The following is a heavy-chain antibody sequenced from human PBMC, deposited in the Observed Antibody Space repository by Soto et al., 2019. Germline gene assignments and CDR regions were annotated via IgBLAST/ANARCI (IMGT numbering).Heavy chain of an antibody. V-gene: IGHV3-15*01. CDR1: GFTFKTAW. D-gene: IGHD1-26*01. CDR3: ATDLPTEGAGEFDY. J-gene: IGHJ4*02. CDR2: VTTGGPT. Sequence: GGSLRLSCVASGFTFKTAWMAWVRQAPGKGLEWVGHVTTGGPTHYAAPVKGKFTISRDDSKNTAYLQMNSLKAEDTAVYYCATDLPTEGAGEFDYRGQGTPVTGSS.